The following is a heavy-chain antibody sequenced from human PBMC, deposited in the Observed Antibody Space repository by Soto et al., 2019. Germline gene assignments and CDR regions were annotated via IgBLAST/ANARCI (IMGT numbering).Heavy chain of an antibody. CDR3: ASHYYDSSGYYYTDY. D-gene: IGHD3-22*01. V-gene: IGHV4-30-2*01. CDR1: GGSISSGGYS. CDR2: IYHSGST. Sequence: PSETLSLTCAVSGGSISSGGYSWSWIRQPPGKGLEWIGYIYHSGSTYYNPSLKSRVTISVDRSKNQFSLKLSSVTAADTAVYYCASHYYDSSGYYYTDYWGQGTLVTVSS. J-gene: IGHJ4*02.